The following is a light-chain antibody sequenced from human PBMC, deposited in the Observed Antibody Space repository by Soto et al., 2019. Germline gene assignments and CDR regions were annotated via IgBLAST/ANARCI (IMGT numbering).Light chain of an antibody. Sequence: EVVLTQSPDTLSLSPGERATLSCRASQSVSSSYLAWYQQKPGQAPRLLIYGASSRATGIPDRFSGSGSGTDFSLTISRLEPEDFAVYYCHQYASSPWTFGQGTRLEIK. CDR2: GAS. V-gene: IGKV3-20*01. CDR3: HQYASSPWT. CDR1: QSVSSSY. J-gene: IGKJ5*01.